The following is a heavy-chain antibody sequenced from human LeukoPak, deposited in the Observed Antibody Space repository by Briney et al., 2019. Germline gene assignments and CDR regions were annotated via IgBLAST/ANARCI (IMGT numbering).Heavy chain of an antibody. V-gene: IGHV4-39*07. J-gene: IGHJ4*02. CDR1: GGSISSSSYY. CDR3: ARVSDY. Sequence: PSETLSLTCTVSGGSISSSSYYWGWIRQPPGKGLVWIGSINYSGSTYYNPSLKSRVTVSVDTSRNQFSLKLNSVTAADTAVYYCARVSDYWSQGTLVTVSS. CDR2: INYSGST.